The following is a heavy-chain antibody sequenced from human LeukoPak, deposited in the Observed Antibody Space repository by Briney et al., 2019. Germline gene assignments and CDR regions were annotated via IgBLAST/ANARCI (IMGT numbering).Heavy chain of an antibody. CDR3: ARVSIAAATFYYYYMDV. Sequence: GGSLRLSCAASGFTFSSHWMSWVRQAPGKGLEWVANIKQDGSEKYYVDSVKGRFTISRDNAKNSLYLQMNSLRAEDTAVYYCARVSIAAATFYYYYMDVWGKGTTVTISS. CDR2: IKQDGSEK. D-gene: IGHD6-13*01. V-gene: IGHV3-7*01. CDR1: GFTFSSHW. J-gene: IGHJ6*03.